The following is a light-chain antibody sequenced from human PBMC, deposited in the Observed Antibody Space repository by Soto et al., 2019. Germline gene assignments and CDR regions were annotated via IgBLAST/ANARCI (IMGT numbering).Light chain of an antibody. Sequence: QSALTQPASVSGSPGQSITISCTGTSRDVGGYNYVSWYQQHPGKAPQLMIYDVSNRPSGVSNRCTGSKSGNTASLTISGLQADDEADYYCSSYTSSNTYVVGTGTKVTVL. V-gene: IGLV2-14*01. CDR3: SSYTSSNTYV. CDR1: SRDVGGYNY. J-gene: IGLJ1*01. CDR2: DVS.